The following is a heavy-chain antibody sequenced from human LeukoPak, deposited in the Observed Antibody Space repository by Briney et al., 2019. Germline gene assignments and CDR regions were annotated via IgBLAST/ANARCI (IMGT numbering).Heavy chain of an antibody. Sequence: GGSLRLSCAASGFTFSSYSMNWVRQAPGKGLEWVSSISSSSSYIYYADSVKGRFTISRDNAKSTLFLQMNSLRAEDTAIYYCATYRQVLLPFESWGQGTLVTVSS. CDR1: GFTFSSYS. D-gene: IGHD5-18*01. CDR2: ISSSSSYI. CDR3: ATYRQVLLPFES. V-gene: IGHV3-21*04. J-gene: IGHJ4*02.